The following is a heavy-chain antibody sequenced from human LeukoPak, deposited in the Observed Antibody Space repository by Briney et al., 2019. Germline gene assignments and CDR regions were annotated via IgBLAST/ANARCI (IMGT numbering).Heavy chain of an antibody. J-gene: IGHJ4*02. CDR3: TREKRYFDWFQADY. V-gene: IGHV3-49*03. Sequence: GGSLRLSCTASGFTFSDYAMSWFRQAPGKGLEWVGFIRNKAYGGTAEYAASVKGRFTISRDDSKTIAYLQMNSLKTEDTAVYYCTREKRYFDWFQADYWGQRTLVTVSS. CDR2: IRNKAYGGTA. D-gene: IGHD3-9*01. CDR1: GFTFSDYA.